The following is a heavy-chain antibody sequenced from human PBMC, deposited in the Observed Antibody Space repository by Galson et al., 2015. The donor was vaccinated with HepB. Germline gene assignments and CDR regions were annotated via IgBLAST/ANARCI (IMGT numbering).Heavy chain of an antibody. Sequence: SLRLSCAASGFTFNTNAMGWVRQAPGKGLEWVSCISAGGPSDGAIFYADSVRGRFTTSRDNSKNTLFLHMNSLRVEDTALYYCANRADGFATYYFDYWGQGTLVTVSS. CDR2: ISAGGPSDGAI. J-gene: IGHJ4*02. V-gene: IGHV3-23*01. CDR3: ANRADGFATYYFDY. D-gene: IGHD3-16*01. CDR1: GFTFNTNA.